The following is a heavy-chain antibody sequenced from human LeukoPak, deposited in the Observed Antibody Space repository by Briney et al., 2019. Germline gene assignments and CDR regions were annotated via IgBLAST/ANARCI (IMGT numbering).Heavy chain of an antibody. Sequence: QTPYLTCAISGDGVSRNGVLWNWSSNPPPRGFRCLGRTYYRSTWYNDYAVSVRGRITVNPDTSKDQFSLHLNSVTPEDTAVYYCARRLTQYDCFDPWGQGILVTVSS. J-gene: IGHJ5*02. CDR1: GDGVSRNGVL. CDR3: ARRLTQYDCFDP. V-gene: IGHV6-1*01. CDR2: TYYRSTWYN. D-gene: IGHD2-2*01.